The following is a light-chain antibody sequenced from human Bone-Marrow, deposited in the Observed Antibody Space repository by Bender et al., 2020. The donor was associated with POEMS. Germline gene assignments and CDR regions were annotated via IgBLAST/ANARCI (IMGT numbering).Light chain of an antibody. Sequence: QSVLTQPPSASGTPGQTVAISCSGSSSNIGINHVYWFRQLPGMAPKLLIHTDDQRPSGVPDRFSGSMSGTSASLAISGLHSEDEADYYCVAWDDTLNGWVFGGGTKLTVL. CDR3: VAWDDTLNGWV. CDR1: SSNIGINH. CDR2: TDD. J-gene: IGLJ2*01. V-gene: IGLV1-44*01.